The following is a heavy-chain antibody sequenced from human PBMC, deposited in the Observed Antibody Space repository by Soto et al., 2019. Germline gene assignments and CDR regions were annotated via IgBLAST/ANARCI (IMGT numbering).Heavy chain of an antibody. J-gene: IGHJ6*03. CDR1: GGSISSSSYY. Sequence: ASETLSLTCTVSGGSISSSSYYWGWIRQPPGKGLEWIGSIYYSGSTYYNPSLKSRVTISVDTSKNQFSLKLSSVTAADTAVYYCARWVYYYYYMDVWGKGTTVTVSS. CDR2: IYYSGST. CDR3: ARWVYYYYYMDV. V-gene: IGHV4-39*01.